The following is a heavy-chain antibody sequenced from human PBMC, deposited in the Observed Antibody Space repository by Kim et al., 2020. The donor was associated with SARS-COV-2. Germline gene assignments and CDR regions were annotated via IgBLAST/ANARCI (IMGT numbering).Heavy chain of an antibody. CDR3: ARVLLGQYYGMDV. V-gene: IGHV1-18*04. J-gene: IGHJ6*02. CDR2: ISGYNGNS. D-gene: IGHD7-27*01. CDR1: GYTFTNYG. Sequence: ASVKVSCKAAGYTFTNYGISWVRQAPGQGLEWMGWISGYNGNSDPAHNFQGRVTMTTDTFTSTAYMELRNLRSDDTVVYYCARVLLGQYYGMDVWGQGPTVTLPS.